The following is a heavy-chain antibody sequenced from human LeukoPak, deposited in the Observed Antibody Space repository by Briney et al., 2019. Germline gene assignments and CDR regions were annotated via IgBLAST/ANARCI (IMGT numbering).Heavy chain of an antibody. CDR3: ARDPLWFGTKFDY. V-gene: IGHV1-8*01. CDR2: MNPNSGNT. D-gene: IGHD3-10*01. J-gene: IGHJ4*02. CDR1: GYTFTSYD. Sequence: GASVKVSCKASGYTFTSYDINWVRQATGQGLEWMGWMNPNSGNTGYAQKFQGRVTMTRNTSISTAYMELSSLRSEDTAAYYCARDPLWFGTKFDYWGQGTLVTVSS.